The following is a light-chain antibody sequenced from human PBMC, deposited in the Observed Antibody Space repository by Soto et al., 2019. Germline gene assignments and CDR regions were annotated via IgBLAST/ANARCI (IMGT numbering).Light chain of an antibody. CDR1: QSISSW. V-gene: IGKV1-5*03. Sequence: DIQMTQSPSTLSASVGDRVTITCRASQSISSWLAWYQQRPGKAPKLLISKASTLESVVPSKCSGSGSGTELALTSNSLQPDDLTTYHCLRYGGHWTFGQGTKVEI. CDR3: LRYGGHWT. J-gene: IGKJ1*01. CDR2: KAS.